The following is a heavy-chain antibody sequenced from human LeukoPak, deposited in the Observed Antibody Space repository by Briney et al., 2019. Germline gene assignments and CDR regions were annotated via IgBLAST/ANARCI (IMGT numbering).Heavy chain of an antibody. CDR1: GGSFSNYF. CDR3: ARIPGYI. J-gene: IGHJ3*02. V-gene: IGHV2-70*18. Sequence: TLSLTCAVYGGSFSNYFWSWVRQPPGKALEWLARIDWDDDKYYSTSLKTRLTISKDTSKNQVVLTMTKMDPADTATYYCARIPGYIWGQGTMVTVSS. CDR2: IDWDDDK.